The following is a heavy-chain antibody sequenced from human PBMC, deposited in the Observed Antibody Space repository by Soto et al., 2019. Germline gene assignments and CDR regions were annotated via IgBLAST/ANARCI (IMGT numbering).Heavy chain of an antibody. Sequence: EASVKVSCKASGYTVTGYYMHWVRQAPGQGLEWMGLINPNSVGTNYAQKFQGRVTMTRDTSISTAYMELSRLRSDDTAVYYCAGDRLHDIWGQGTMVTVSS. D-gene: IGHD2-15*01. CDR2: INPNSVGT. CDR3: AGDRLHDI. J-gene: IGHJ3*02. CDR1: GYTVTGYY. V-gene: IGHV1-2*02.